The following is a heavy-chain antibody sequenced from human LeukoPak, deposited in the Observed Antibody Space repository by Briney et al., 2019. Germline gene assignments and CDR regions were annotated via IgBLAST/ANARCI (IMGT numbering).Heavy chain of an antibody. V-gene: IGHV1-58*02. CDR3: AAARSHYDFWSGYDY. CDR2: IVVGSGNT. D-gene: IGHD3-3*01. J-gene: IGHJ4*02. CDR1: GFTFTSSA. Sequence: GASVKVSCKASGFTFTSSAMQWVRQARGQLLEWIGWIVVGSGNTNYAQKFQERVTITRDMSTSTAYMELSSLRSEDTAVYYCAAARSHYDFWSGYDYWGQGTLVTVSS.